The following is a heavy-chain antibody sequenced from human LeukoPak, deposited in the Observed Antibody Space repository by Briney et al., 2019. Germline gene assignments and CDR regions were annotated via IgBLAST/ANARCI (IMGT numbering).Heavy chain of an antibody. D-gene: IGHD5-12*01. CDR1: GGTFSSYA. Sequence: SVKVSCKASGGTFSSYAISWVRQAPGQGLEWMGGIIPIFGTANYAQKFQGRVTMTTDTSTSTAYMELRSLRSDDTAVYYCARDSVATMAARFFDYWGQGTLVTVSS. V-gene: IGHV1-69*05. J-gene: IGHJ4*02. CDR3: ARDSVATMAARFFDY. CDR2: IIPIFGTA.